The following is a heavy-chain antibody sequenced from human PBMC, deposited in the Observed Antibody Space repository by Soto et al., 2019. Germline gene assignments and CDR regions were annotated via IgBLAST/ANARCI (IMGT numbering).Heavy chain of an antibody. CDR2: IIPIFGTA. CDR3: ASQVFAAGPMGYYGMDV. Sequence: QVQLVQSGAEVKKPGSSVKVSCKASGGTFSSYAISWVRQAPGQGLEWMGGIIPIFGTANYAQKFQGRVTITADESTSTAYMELSSLRSEDTAVYYCASQVFAAGPMGYYGMDVWGQGTTVTVSS. CDR1: GGTFSSYA. V-gene: IGHV1-69*01. J-gene: IGHJ6*02. D-gene: IGHD6-13*01.